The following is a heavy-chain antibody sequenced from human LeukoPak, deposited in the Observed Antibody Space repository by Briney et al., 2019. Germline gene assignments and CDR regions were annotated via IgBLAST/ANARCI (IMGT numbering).Heavy chain of an antibody. CDR3: ARDLSITIFGVVYAFDI. CDR1: GGSIRSYY. Sequence: SETLSLTCTVSGGSIRSYYWSWIRQPPGKGLEWIGYIYYSGSTNYNPSLKSRVTISVDTSKNQFSLKLSSVTAADTAVYYCARDLSITIFGVVYAFDIWGQGTMVTVSS. J-gene: IGHJ3*02. D-gene: IGHD3-3*01. V-gene: IGHV4-59*01. CDR2: IYYSGST.